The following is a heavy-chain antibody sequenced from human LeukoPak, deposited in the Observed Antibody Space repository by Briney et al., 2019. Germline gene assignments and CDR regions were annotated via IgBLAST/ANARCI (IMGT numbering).Heavy chain of an antibody. CDR2: IYYSGST. D-gene: IGHD3-22*01. V-gene: IGHV4-59*01. Sequence: SETLSLTCTVSGGSISSYYWSWIRQPPGKGLEWIGCIYYSGSTNYNPSLKSRVTISVDTSKNQFSLKLSSVTAADTAVYYCAGSGEDYYDSSGYHAFDYWGQGTLVTVSS. CDR3: AGSGEDYYDSSGYHAFDY. CDR1: GGSISSYY. J-gene: IGHJ4*02.